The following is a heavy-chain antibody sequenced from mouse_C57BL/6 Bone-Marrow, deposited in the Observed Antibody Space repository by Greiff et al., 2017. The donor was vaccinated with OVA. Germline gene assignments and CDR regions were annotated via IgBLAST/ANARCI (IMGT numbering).Heavy chain of an antibody. CDR2: TFYSGIT. V-gene: IGHV3-3*01. CDR1: GFSINSDCY. J-gene: IGHJ1*03. Sequence: DVHLVESGPSLVRPSQTLSLTCTVTGFSINSDCYWIWIRQFPGNKLEYIGYTFYSGITYYNPSLESRTYITRDTSKNQFSLKLSSVTTEDTATYYCAGETDYYGSRGYFDVWGTGTTVTVSS. CDR3: AGETDYYGSRGYFDV. D-gene: IGHD1-1*01.